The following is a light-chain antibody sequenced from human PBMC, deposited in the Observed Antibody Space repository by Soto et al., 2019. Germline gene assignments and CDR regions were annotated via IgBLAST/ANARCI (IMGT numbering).Light chain of an antibody. CDR3: QQYHNWPPFT. Sequence: EIVMTQSPANLSVSPGERVTLSCRASQSVSSNLAWYQQKPGQAPRLLIYGASTRATGIPARFSGSGSGTEFTLTISSLQSEDFAVYYCQQYHNWPPFTFGQGTKLEIK. CDR1: QSVSSN. CDR2: GAS. V-gene: IGKV3-15*01. J-gene: IGKJ2*01.